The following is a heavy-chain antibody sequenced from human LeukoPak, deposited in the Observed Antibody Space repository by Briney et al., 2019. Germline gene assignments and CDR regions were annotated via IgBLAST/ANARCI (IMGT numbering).Heavy chain of an antibody. J-gene: IGHJ4*02. CDR1: GYTFTGYY. Sequence: ASVKVSCKASGYTFTGYYMHWVRQAPGQGLEGMGWINPNSGGTNYAQKFQGRVTMTRDTSISTAYMELSRLRSDDTAVYYCARDVVDTAMVGGYWGQGTLVTVSS. V-gene: IGHV1-2*02. CDR3: ARDVVDTAMVGGY. D-gene: IGHD5-18*01. CDR2: INPNSGGT.